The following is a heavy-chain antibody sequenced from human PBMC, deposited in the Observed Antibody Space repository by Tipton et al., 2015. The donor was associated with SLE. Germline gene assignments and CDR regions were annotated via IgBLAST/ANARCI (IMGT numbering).Heavy chain of an antibody. J-gene: IGHJ4*02. CDR1: GGSISSTSYF. CDR3: ARLLWFGEGDY. CDR2: IYYSGST. V-gene: IGHV4-31*03. Sequence: TLSLTCTVSGGSISSTSYFWGWIRQPPGKGLEWIGYIYYSGSTYYNPSLKSRVTISVDTSKNQFSLKLSSVTATDTAVYYCARLLWFGEGDYWGQGTLVTVSS. D-gene: IGHD3-10*01.